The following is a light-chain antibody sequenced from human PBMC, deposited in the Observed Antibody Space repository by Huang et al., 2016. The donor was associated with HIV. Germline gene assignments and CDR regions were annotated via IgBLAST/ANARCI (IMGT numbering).Light chain of an antibody. CDR3: QQRSNWLT. CDR2: DAS. J-gene: IGKJ4*01. CDR1: QSVSSH. Sequence: EIVLTQPPATLSLSPGERATLSCRASQSVSSHLAWYQQKPGQAPRLLIYDASNRATGIPARFSGSGSGTDFTLTISSLEPEDFAVYYCQQRSNWLTFGGGTKVEIK. V-gene: IGKV3-11*01.